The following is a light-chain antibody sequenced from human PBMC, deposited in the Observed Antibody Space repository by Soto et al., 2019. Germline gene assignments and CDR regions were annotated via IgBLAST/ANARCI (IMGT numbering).Light chain of an antibody. CDR2: EVT. CDR1: SSDVGGYNY. V-gene: IGLV2-8*01. CDR3: SSYAGSNIWV. J-gene: IGLJ3*02. Sequence: QSVLTQPPSASGSPGQSVTIACTETSSDVGGYNYVSWYQQHPGKAPKVMIHEVTKRPSGVPDRFSGSKSGNTASLTVSGLQAEDEADYYCSSYAGSNIWVFGGGTKLTVL.